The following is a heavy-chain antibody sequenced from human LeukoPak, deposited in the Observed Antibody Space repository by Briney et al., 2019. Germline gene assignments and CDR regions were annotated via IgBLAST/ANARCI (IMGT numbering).Heavy chain of an antibody. D-gene: IGHD1-1*01. CDR3: ARVGSGGY. CDR2: VTGSGGNT. J-gene: IGHJ4*02. Sequence: GGSLRLSCAASGFTFSDYAMSWVRQAPGKGLEWVSAVTGSGGNTYYADSVKGRFTISRDNSKNTLYLQMNSLRAEDTAVYYCARVGSGGYWGQGTLVTVSS. CDR1: GFTFSDYA. V-gene: IGHV3-23*01.